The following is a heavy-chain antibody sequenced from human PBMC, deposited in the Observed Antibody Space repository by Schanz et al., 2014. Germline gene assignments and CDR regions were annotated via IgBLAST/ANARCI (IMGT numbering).Heavy chain of an antibody. Sequence: EVQLLESGGGLVQPGGSLRLSCVASGFTFFGSFAMSWVRQAPGKGLEWVSGMSGSGSTADYADSVKGRFTISRDNSRKTLYLQMNSLRADDTALYYCAKGKSEVRGIMLDYWGQGTMVVVSS. J-gene: IGHJ4*02. D-gene: IGHD3-10*01. V-gene: IGHV3-23*01. CDR2: MSGSGSTA. CDR3: AKGKSEVRGIMLDY. CDR1: GFTFFGSFA.